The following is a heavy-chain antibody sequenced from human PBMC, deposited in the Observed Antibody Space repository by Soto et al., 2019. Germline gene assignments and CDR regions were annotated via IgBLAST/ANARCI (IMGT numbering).Heavy chain of an antibody. CDR1: GFTFTSSA. J-gene: IGHJ6*02. D-gene: IGHD3-3*01. CDR3: AAAYDFWSGIQRGYYYYGMDV. CDR2: IVVGSGNT. Sequence: ASVEVSCKASGFTFTSSAVQWVRQARGQRLEWIGWIVVGSGNTNYAQKFQERVTITRDMSTSTAYMELSSLRSEDTAVYYCAAAYDFWSGIQRGYYYYGMDVWGQGTTVTVSS. V-gene: IGHV1-58*01.